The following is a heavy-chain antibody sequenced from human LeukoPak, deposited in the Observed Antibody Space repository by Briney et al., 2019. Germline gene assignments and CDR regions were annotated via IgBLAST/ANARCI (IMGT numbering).Heavy chain of an antibody. CDR1: GFTFSSYG. J-gene: IGHJ3*02. D-gene: IGHD3-22*01. Sequence: GGSLRLSCAASGFTFSSYGMHWVRQAPERGLEWVSAISGTGGSTSYADSLKGRFTISRDNSKNTVYLQMSSLTAEDTAVYYCAKERDRDYDDRAFDIWGQGTMVTVSS. V-gene: IGHV3-23*01. CDR3: AKERDRDYDDRAFDI. CDR2: ISGTGGST.